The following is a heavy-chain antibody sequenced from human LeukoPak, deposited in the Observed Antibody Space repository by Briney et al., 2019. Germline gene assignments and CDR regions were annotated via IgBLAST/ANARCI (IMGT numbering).Heavy chain of an antibody. CDR1: GFTVSSDE. V-gene: IGHV3-66*01. Sequence: GGSLRLSCGVSGFTVSSDEMNWVRQAPEKGLEWVSVIYSDGTTKYADSVKGRFTIFRDNSKNTLCLQMNSLRAEDSAVYYCARDSLSGVAGTGYFHHWGQGTLVTVSS. CDR3: ARDSLSGVAGTGYFHH. J-gene: IGHJ1*01. CDR2: IYSDGTT. D-gene: IGHD6-19*01.